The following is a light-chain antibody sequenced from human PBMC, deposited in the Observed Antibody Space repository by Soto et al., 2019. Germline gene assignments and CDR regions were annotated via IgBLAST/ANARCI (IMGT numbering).Light chain of an antibody. CDR1: QDISDV. CDR2: DAS. V-gene: IGKV1-33*01. Sequence: DIQMTQSPSALSASVGDRVTITCQASQDISDVLNWYQQQPGKAPKVLIYDASKSQTGVPSRFSGRGSGKDFTFTISSLQPDDSGTYYCQQFYDLPITFGQGTRLEIK. J-gene: IGKJ5*01. CDR3: QQFYDLPIT.